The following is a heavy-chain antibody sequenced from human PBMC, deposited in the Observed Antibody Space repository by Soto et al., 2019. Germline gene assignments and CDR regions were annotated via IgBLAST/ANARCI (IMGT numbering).Heavy chain of an antibody. CDR2: IYYSGPA. J-gene: IGHJ6*03. Sequence: QLQLRESGPGLVQPAQTLSLTCTVAGGSITGGFSYWTWVRKHPGKGLEWVGHIYYSGPAYYNPSLKSPVALSVNPSQIRFSLKLSSVTAADTAIYFCARSLPGGTVFYMDIWGEGTTVTVSS. V-gene: IGHV4-31*01. CDR3: ARSLPGGTVFYMDI. CDR1: GGSITGGFSY. D-gene: IGHD1-26*01.